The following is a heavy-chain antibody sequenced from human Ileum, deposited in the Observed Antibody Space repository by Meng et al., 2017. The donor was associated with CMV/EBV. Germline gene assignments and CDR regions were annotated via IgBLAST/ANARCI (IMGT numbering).Heavy chain of an antibody. J-gene: IGHJ5*02. Sequence: SETLSLTCTVSGGSITNYYVSWIRQPPGKGLEWIGYRYYRETAYYSPSLRGRVTISADTTTNQFSLRLTSVTPADAAVYFCATTQYPKAFLYYFDPWGQGTLVTVSS. CDR1: GGSITNYY. D-gene: IGHD2/OR15-2a*01. V-gene: IGHV4-59*01. CDR2: RYYRETA. CDR3: ATTQYPKAFLYYFDP.